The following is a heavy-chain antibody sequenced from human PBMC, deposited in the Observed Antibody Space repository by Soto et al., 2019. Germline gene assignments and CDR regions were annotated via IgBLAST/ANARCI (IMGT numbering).Heavy chain of an antibody. CDR3: ARHEEQRLPSAY. Sequence: EVQLVQSGAEVKKPGQSLTISCRGSGYSFTRYRISWVRQMPGKGLEWMGSIDPSDSYTNYSPSFQGHVTISVDTSISTVYLQWNNLKASDTAIYYCARHEEQRLPSAYWGQGTLVTVSS. CDR2: IDPSDSYT. D-gene: IGHD6-25*01. J-gene: IGHJ4*02. V-gene: IGHV5-10-1*03. CDR1: GYSFTRYR.